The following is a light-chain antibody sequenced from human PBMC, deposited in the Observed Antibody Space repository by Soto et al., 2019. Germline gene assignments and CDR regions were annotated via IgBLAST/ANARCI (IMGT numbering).Light chain of an antibody. V-gene: IGKV3-15*01. CDR1: QSVSSS. J-gene: IGKJ1*01. CDR2: DTS. CDR3: QQYVHWPPGA. Sequence: EIVLMQSPATLSVSPGERVTLSCRASQSVSSSLAWYQQRPGQAPRLLIYDTSTRAAGIAARFSGSGSGTEFTLTISSLQSEDSAVYYCQQYVHWPPGAFGQGTKVDIK.